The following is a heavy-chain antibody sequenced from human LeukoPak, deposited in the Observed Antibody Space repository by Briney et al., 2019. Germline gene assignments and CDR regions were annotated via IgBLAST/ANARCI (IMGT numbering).Heavy chain of an antibody. CDR1: GGTFSSYA. CDR3: ARLVAAQLGGPLGYFDY. J-gene: IGHJ4*02. CDR2: IIPIFGTA. D-gene: IGHD2-15*01. Sequence: GASVKVSCKASGGTFSSYAISWVRQAPGQGLEWMGGIIPIFGTANYAQKFQGRVTITADESTSTAYMELSSLRSEDTAVYYCARLVAAQLGGPLGYFDYWGQGTLVTVSS. V-gene: IGHV1-69*13.